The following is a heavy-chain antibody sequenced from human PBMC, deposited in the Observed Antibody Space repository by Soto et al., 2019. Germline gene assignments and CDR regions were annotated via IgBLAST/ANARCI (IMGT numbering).Heavy chain of an antibody. J-gene: IGHJ4*01. CDR2: IYHGGTT. Sequence: PSETRSLPSPFSDYSISRDPYSVSLRPPPLKGPEWIASIYHGGTTFYNPSLKSRVTVSVDKSNNQFSLKLRPVTAADTAVYYCAKAHVMVVAGSTFDYWGHGNLVTVSS. CDR3: AKAHVMVVAGSTFDY. CDR1: DYSISRDPY. V-gene: IGHV4-38-2*01. D-gene: IGHD6-19*01.